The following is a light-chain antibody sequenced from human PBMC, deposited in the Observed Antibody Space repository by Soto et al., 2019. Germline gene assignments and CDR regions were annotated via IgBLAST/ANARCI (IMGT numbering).Light chain of an antibody. CDR1: QSIRSSY. V-gene: IGKV3-20*01. CDR2: GTS. J-gene: IGKJ5*01. Sequence: EIVLTQSPGTLSLSPGERATLSCRASQSIRSSYLAWYQHKPGQAPRLLIYGTSSRATGIPDRFSGSGSGTDFTLTISRLEPEDFAVYYCQQYGNSPITFGQGTRLEI. CDR3: QQYGNSPIT.